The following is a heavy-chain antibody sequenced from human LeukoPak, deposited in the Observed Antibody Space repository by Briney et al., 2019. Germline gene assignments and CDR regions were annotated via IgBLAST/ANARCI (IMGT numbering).Heavy chain of an antibody. CDR2: IYHSGST. CDR1: GGSISSGGYY. D-gene: IGHD6-19*01. Sequence: SQTLSLTCTVSGGSISSGGYYWSWIRQPPGKGLEWIGYIYHSGSTYYNPSLKSRVTISVDTSKNQFSLKLSSVTAADTAVYYCARGQEGIAVADDAFDIWGQGTMVAVSS. V-gene: IGHV4-30-2*01. CDR3: ARGQEGIAVADDAFDI. J-gene: IGHJ3*02.